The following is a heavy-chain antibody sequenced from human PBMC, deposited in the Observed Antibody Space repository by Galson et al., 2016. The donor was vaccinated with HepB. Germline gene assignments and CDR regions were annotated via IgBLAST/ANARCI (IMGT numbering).Heavy chain of an antibody. Sequence: SVKVSCKASGYSFTTYYIHWVRQAPGQGLEWMGIMDPSGGTTTYAQKFQGRLSMTRDKSTSTAYMELSSLTSGDTAVYFCARGDPYDYWGQGTLVTVSS. CDR3: ARGDPYDY. J-gene: IGHJ4*02. CDR2: MDPSGGTT. CDR1: GYSFTTYY. V-gene: IGHV1-46*01.